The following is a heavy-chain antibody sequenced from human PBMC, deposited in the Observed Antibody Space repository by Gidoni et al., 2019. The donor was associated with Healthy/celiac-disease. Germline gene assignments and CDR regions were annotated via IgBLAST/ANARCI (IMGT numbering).Heavy chain of an antibody. CDR2: LSSGGST. CDR1: GFTVSRNY. Sequence: EVQLVETGGGLIQPGGSLRLSCAASGFTVSRNYRSCVRQAPGKGLEWVSVLSSGGSTYYADSVKGRVTISRDNSKNTLYIQMNSLRAEDTAVYYCARRSPGLYDSSGYSWGQGTLVTVSS. CDR3: ARRSPGLYDSSGYS. V-gene: IGHV3-53*02. D-gene: IGHD3-22*01. J-gene: IGHJ4*02.